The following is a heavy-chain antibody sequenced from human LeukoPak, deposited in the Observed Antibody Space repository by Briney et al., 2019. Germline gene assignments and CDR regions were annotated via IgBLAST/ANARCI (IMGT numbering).Heavy chain of an antibody. V-gene: IGHV3-23*01. D-gene: IGHD6-19*01. CDR3: AKVSSGWYIFDY. Sequence: PGGSLRLSCAASGFTFSSYAMSWVRQVPGKGLGWVSVISGSGGSTYYADSVKGRFTISRDNSKNTLYLQMSSLGAEDTAVYYCAKVSSGWYIFDYWGQGTLVTVSS. CDR1: GFTFSSYA. J-gene: IGHJ4*02. CDR2: ISGSGGST.